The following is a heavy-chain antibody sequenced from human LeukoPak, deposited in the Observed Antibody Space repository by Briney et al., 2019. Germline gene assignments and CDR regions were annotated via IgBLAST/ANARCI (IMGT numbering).Heavy chain of an antibody. V-gene: IGHV1-69*13. D-gene: IGHD2-21*02. CDR3: ALESPRGVTAISNY. CDR2: IIPIFGTA. Sequence: SVKVSCKASGGTFTSYAISWVRQAPGQGLEWMGGIIPIFGTANYAQKFQGRVTITADESTSTAYMELSSLRSEDTAVYYCALESPRGVTAISNYWGQGTLVTVSS. J-gene: IGHJ4*02. CDR1: GGTFTSYA.